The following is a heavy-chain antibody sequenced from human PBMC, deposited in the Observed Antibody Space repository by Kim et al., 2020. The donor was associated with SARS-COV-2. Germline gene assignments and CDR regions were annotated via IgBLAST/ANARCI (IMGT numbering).Heavy chain of an antibody. D-gene: IGHD6-13*01. CDR3: AREIGYSSSWVY. Sequence: ASVKVSCKASGYTFTSYAMHWVRQAPGQRLEWMGWINAGNGNTKYSQKFQGRVITRDTSASTAYMELSSLRSEDTAVYYCAREIGYSSSWVYWGQGTLVTVSS. CDR1: GYTFTSYA. CDR2: INAGNGNT. V-gene: IGHV1-3*01. J-gene: IGHJ4*02.